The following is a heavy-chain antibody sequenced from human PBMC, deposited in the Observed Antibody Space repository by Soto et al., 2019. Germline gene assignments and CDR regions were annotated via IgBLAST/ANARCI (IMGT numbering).Heavy chain of an antibody. D-gene: IGHD2-21*02. V-gene: IGHV3-33*05. CDR1: GFTFGSSG. CDR2: ISFDESYQ. Sequence: GGSLGLSCSAAGFTFGSSGMYWVRQAPGKGLEWVAVISFDESYQHYIDSVKGRFAISRDNSKNTLYLQMNSLTADDTAIYYCATELPLRDCPTHPSAEGTVITV. CDR3: ATELPLRDCPTHP. J-gene: IGHJ5*02.